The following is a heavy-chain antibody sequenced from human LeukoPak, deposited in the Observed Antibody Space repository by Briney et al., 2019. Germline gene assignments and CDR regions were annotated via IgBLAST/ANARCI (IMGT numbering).Heavy chain of an antibody. CDR1: GFIFDNFA. D-gene: IGHD3-10*02. J-gene: IGHJ3*01. CDR3: AKCSANYYNDSFDV. CDR2: VSRVGAKR. V-gene: IGHV3-23*01. Sequence: GGSLRLSCSVSGFIFDNFAMNWVRQAPGKGLEWVSYVSRVGAKRHYSASAKGRFTISRDNSKNTLYLEMNSLRAEDTAMYYGAKCSANYYNDSFDVWGRGTMVTAPS.